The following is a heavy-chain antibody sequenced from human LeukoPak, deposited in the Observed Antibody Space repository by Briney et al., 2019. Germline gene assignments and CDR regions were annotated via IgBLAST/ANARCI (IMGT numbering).Heavy chain of an antibody. J-gene: IGHJ4*02. V-gene: IGHV1-46*01. CDR1: GYTFTSYY. Sequence: ASVTVSCKASGYTFTSYYMHWVRQAPGQGLEWMGLINPIGGSTIYAQKFQGRVTMPRDTSTSTVYMELSSLRSENTAGYYCARGTVGYGDYWGQGTLVTVSS. CDR3: ARGTVGYGDY. D-gene: IGHD1-26*01. CDR2: INPIGGST.